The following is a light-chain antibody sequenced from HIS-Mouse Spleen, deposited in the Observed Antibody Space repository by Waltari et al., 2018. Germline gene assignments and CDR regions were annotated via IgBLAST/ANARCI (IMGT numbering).Light chain of an antibody. CDR3: QVWDSSSDHWV. J-gene: IGLJ3*02. V-gene: IGLV3-21*03. CDR1: NIGRKS. CDR2: DDS. Sequence: SYVLTQPPSVSVAPGKTARITCGGTNIGRKSVHWYQQKPGQAPWLVVYDDSYRPSGIPERFSGSNSGNTATLTISRVEAGDEADYYCQVWDSSSDHWVFGGGTKLTVL.